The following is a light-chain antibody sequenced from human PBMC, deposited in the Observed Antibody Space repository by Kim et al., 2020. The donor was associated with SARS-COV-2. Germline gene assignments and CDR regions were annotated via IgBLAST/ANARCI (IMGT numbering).Light chain of an antibody. CDR2: LNSDGNQ. CDR1: SGNNICA. CDR3: QNWSTAFLV. V-gene: IGLV4-69*01. J-gene: IGLJ3*02. Sequence: APAKPTCTLGSGNNICAITGQRQQPEKGPRYLMKLNSDGNQSKGDGVPDPFSSSSSAADRYLSIASLRDEDEDDYYGQNWSTAFLVFGGGTQLTVL.